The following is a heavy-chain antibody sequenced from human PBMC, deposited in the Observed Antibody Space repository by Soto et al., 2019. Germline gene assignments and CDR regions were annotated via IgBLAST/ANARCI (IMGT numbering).Heavy chain of an antibody. Sequence: QVQLQESGPGLVKPSETLSLTCTVSGGSISSYYWSWIRQPPGKGLEWIGYIYYSGSTNYNPSLKSRVTISVDTSKNQFSLKLSSVTAADTAVYYCARVRNYYDSSGYYGPAYFAYWGQGTLVTVSS. CDR3: ARVRNYYDSSGYYGPAYFAY. CDR1: GGSISSYY. J-gene: IGHJ4*02. D-gene: IGHD3-22*01. CDR2: IYYSGST. V-gene: IGHV4-59*01.